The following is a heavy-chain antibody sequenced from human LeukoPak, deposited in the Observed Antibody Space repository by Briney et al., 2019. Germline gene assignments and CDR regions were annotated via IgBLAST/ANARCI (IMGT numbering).Heavy chain of an antibody. V-gene: IGHV5-51*01. CDR3: ATPYTTSSIAY. Sequence: GESLKISCKGSEYSFTTYWIGWVRQMPGKGLEWMGIIYPGDSDTRYSPSFQGQVTISADKSISTAYLQWSSLKASDTAMYCCATPYTTSSIAYWGQGTLVTVSS. D-gene: IGHD6-6*01. J-gene: IGHJ4*02. CDR1: EYSFTTYW. CDR2: IYPGDSDT.